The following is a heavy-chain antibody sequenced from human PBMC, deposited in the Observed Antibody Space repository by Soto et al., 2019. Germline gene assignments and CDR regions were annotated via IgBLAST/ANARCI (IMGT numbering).Heavy chain of an antibody. V-gene: IGHV3-13*01. CDR1: GFTFSSYD. CDR3: ARGNYYYYMDV. CDR2: IGTAGDT. Sequence: EVQLVEPGGGLVQPGGSLRLSCAASGFTFSSYDMHWVRQATGKGLEWVSAIGTAGDTYYPGSVKGRFTISRENAKNSLYLQMNSLRAGDTAVYYCARGNYYYYMDVWGKGTTVTVSS. J-gene: IGHJ6*03.